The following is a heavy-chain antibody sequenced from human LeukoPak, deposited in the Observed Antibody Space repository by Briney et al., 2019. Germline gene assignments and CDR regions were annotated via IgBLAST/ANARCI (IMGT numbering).Heavy chain of an antibody. CDR1: GFTFSTYA. CDR2: ISGSGGST. CDR3: AKRITVVARDAFDI. J-gene: IGHJ3*02. D-gene: IGHD6-19*01. Sequence: PGGSLRLSCAASGFTFSTYAMSWVRQAPGKGLEWVSSISGSGGSTFYADSVKGRFTISRDNSKNTLYLRMNSLRAEDTAVYYCAKRITVVARDAFDIWGQGTMVTVSS. V-gene: IGHV3-23*01.